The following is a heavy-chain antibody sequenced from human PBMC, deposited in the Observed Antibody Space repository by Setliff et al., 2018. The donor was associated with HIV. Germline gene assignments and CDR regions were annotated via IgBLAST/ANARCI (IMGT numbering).Heavy chain of an antibody. CDR1: GGSISSSSYY. V-gene: IGHV4-39*07. CDR2: LHYSAST. Sequence: SETLSLTCNVSGGSISSSSYYWGWIRQPPGKGLEWIGSLHYSASTSYNPSLKSRVRISVDTSKNQFSLRLSSVTAADTAIYYCARDKRASFDGLDVWGQGTTVTVSS. J-gene: IGHJ6*02. CDR3: ARDKRASFDGLDV.